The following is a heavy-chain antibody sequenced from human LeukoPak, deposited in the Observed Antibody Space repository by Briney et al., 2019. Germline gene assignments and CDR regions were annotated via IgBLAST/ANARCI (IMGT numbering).Heavy chain of an antibody. CDR3: ARGPRKGSYYYMDV. Sequence: SVKVSCKASGGTFSSYAISWVRQAPGQGLEWMGRIIPIFGTANYAQKFQGRVTTTADKSTSTAYMELSSLRSEDTAVYYCARGPRKGSYYYMDVWGKGTTVTVSS. J-gene: IGHJ6*03. CDR1: GGTFSSYA. V-gene: IGHV1-69*06. CDR2: IIPIFGTA.